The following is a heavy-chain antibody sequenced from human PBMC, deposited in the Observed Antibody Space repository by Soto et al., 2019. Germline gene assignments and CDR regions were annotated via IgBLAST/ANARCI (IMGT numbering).Heavy chain of an antibody. Sequence: TGGSLRLSCVASGFTFSQFSMHWVRQAPGKGLEWVAVVSNDENLTYYVDSMKGRFTISRDNSKNTLYLQMNSLRPEDTAIYYCVRDGTKGPNDADHCGQGTLVTVSS. V-gene: IGHV3-30*04. CDR2: VSNDENLT. J-gene: IGHJ4*02. CDR3: VRDGTKGPNDADH. CDR1: GFTFSQFS. D-gene: IGHD1-1*01.